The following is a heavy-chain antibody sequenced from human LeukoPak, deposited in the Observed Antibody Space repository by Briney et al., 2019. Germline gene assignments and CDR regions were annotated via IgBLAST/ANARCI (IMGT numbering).Heavy chain of an antibody. CDR1: GFTFSIYN. CDR2: ISSSSSYI. V-gene: IGHV3-21*01. Sequence: NPGWSLRLSCAASGFTFSIYNLNWVRQAPGKGLEWVSFISSSSSYIYYADSVKGRFTISRDNAKNSLYLQMNSLRAEDTAVYYCARGGVYCSSTSCYGVAFDIWGQGTMVTVSS. J-gene: IGHJ3*02. CDR3: ARGGVYCSSTSCYGVAFDI. D-gene: IGHD2-2*01.